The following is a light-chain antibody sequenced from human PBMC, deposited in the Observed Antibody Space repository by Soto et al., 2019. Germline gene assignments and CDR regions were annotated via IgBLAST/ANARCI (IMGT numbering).Light chain of an antibody. CDR2: GAS. V-gene: IGKV3-20*01. CDR3: QQYNTYSRT. Sequence: EIVLTQSPVTLSLSTGETSTLSRRSIQSVSSSYLAWYQQKPGQAPRLLIYGASSRATGIPDRFSGSGSGTDFTLTISSLQPDDFATYYCQQYNTYSRTFGQGTKVDIK. CDR1: QSVSSSY. J-gene: IGKJ1*01.